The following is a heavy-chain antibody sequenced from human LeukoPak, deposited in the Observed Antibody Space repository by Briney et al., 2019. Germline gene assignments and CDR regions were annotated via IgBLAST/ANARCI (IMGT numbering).Heavy chain of an antibody. Sequence: GGSLRLSCAASGFTFSSYGMHWVRQAPGKGLEWVAVISYDGSNKYYADSVKGRFTISRDNSKNTLYLQMNSLRAEDTAVYYCARKGFRGFSRNFDAFDIWGQGTMVTVSS. J-gene: IGHJ3*02. CDR1: GFTFSSYG. D-gene: IGHD1-14*01. CDR2: ISYDGSNK. V-gene: IGHV3-30*03. CDR3: ARKGFRGFSRNFDAFDI.